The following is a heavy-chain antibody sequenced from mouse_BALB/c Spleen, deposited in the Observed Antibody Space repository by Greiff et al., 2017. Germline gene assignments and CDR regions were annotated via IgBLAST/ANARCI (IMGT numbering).Heavy chain of an antibody. Sequence: EVQGVESGGGLVQPGGSRKLSCAASGFTFSSFGMHWVRQAPEKGLEWVAYISSGSSTIYYADTVKGRFTISRDNPKNTLFLQMTSLRSEDTAMYYCASNYGSNAMDYWGQGTSVTVSS. CDR3: ASNYGSNAMDY. D-gene: IGHD1-1*01. V-gene: IGHV5-17*02. CDR2: ISSGSSTI. CDR1: GFTFSSFG. J-gene: IGHJ4*01.